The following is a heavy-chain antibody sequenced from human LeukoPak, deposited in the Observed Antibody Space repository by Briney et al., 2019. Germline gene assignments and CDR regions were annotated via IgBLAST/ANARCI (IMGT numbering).Heavy chain of an antibody. CDR3: AKDRLRITMVWGVIGVNWFDP. J-gene: IGHJ5*02. CDR2: ISVGGGST. Sequence: GGSLRLSCAASGFSFSSYTISWVCNAPRKGLGWVSAISVGGGSTYYADSVMSRFTISRDNSKNTLYLQKNRLRAEDKAVYHCAKDRLRITMVWGVIGVNWFDPWGEGTLVSVSS. V-gene: IGHV3-23*01. CDR1: GFSFSSYT. D-gene: IGHD3-10*01.